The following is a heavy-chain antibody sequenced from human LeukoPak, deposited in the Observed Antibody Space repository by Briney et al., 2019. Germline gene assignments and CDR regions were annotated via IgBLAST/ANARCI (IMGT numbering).Heavy chain of an antibody. J-gene: IGHJ6*03. D-gene: IGHD2-2*01. CDR3: AKRYCSSTSCYRVHYYYYMDV. Sequence: GGSLRLSCAASGFTFSSYAMHWVRQAPGKGLDWVAVISYDGSNKYYADSVKGRFTISRDNSKNTLYLQMNSLRAEDTAVYYCAKRYCSSTSCYRVHYYYYMDVWGKGTTVTVSS. CDR1: GFTFSSYA. V-gene: IGHV3-30-3*02. CDR2: ISYDGSNK.